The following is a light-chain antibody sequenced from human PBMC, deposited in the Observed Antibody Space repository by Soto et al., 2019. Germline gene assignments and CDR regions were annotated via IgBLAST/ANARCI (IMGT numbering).Light chain of an antibody. V-gene: IGLV2-14*01. J-gene: IGLJ2*01. CDR1: SSDVGGYNY. Sequence: QSVLTQPASVSGSPGQSITISCTGTSSDVGGYNYVSWYQQHPGKAPKLMIYDVSNRPSGVSNRFSGSKSGNTASLTISGLQAEDEADYYCSSYTSSSTLDVFGGGTKLTV. CDR2: DVS. CDR3: SSYTSSSTLDV.